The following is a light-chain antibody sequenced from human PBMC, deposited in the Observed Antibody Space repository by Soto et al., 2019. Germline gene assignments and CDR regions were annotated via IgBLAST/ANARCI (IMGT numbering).Light chain of an antibody. CDR2: DAS. V-gene: IGKV1-5*01. Sequence: DIQMTQSPSTLSASVGDRVTITFRASQSISSWLAWYLQKPGKAPKLLIYDASSLESGVPSRFSGSGSGTEFILTISSLQPDDFATYYCQQYNSYPAFGQGTKVDI. CDR1: QSISSW. CDR3: QQYNSYPA. J-gene: IGKJ1*01.